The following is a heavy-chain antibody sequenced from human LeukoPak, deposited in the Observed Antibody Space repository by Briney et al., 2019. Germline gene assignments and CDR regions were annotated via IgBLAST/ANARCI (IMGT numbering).Heavy chain of an antibody. Sequence: SETLSLTCTVSGGSISSSSYYWGWIRQPPGKGLEWIGSIYYSGSTYYNPSLKSRVTISVDTSKNQFSLKLSSVTAADTAVYYCARGPTVTFFDHWGQGTLVTVSS. J-gene: IGHJ4*02. CDR1: GGSISSSSYY. D-gene: IGHD4-17*01. CDR2: IYYSGST. CDR3: ARGPTVTFFDH. V-gene: IGHV4-39*07.